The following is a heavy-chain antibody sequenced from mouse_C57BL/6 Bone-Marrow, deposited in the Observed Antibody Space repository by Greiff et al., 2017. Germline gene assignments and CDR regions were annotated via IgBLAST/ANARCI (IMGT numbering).Heavy chain of an antibody. D-gene: IGHD2-4*01. Sequence: QVQLQQSGAELVKPGASVKLSCKASGYTFTSYWMPWVKPRPGRGLEWIGRLDPNSGGTKYNEKFKSKATLTVDKPSSTAYMQLSRLTSEDSAVYYCAREGNDYDDGSWFAYWGQGTLVTVSA. J-gene: IGHJ3*01. CDR1: GYTFTSYW. CDR2: LDPNSGGT. V-gene: IGHV1-72*01. CDR3: AREGNDYDDGSWFAY.